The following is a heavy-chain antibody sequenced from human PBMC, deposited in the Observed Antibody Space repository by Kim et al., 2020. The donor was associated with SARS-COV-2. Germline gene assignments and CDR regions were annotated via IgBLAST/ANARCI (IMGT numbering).Heavy chain of an antibody. V-gene: IGHV4-39*07. CDR1: GGSISSNSYY. J-gene: IGHJ6*02. Sequence: SETLSLTCTVSGGSISSNSYYWGWIRQPPGKGLEWIGSVYYSGSTYYNPSLKSRATISVDTSKNQFSLNLSSVTAADTALFYCARGASSTWYSSFSYSYYHMDVWGQGTTVTVSS. CDR3: ARGASSTWYSSFSYSYYHMDV. D-gene: IGHD6-13*01. CDR2: VYYSGST.